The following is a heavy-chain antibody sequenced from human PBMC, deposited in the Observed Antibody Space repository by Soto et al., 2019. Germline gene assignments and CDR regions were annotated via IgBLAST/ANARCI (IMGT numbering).Heavy chain of an antibody. J-gene: IGHJ6*04. CDR2: ISAAGDP. V-gene: IGHV3-13*05. CDR3: ARTERDFYGLDA. CDR1: GFTFRNYD. Sequence: EVQLVESGGGLVQPGGSLRLSCEASGFTFRNYDMHWVRQGTGKGLEWVSGISAAGDPDYADSVEGRFTISRENAQNSSFLQMTGLRFGATAVYYCARTERDFYGLDAWGKGTRSSSPQ.